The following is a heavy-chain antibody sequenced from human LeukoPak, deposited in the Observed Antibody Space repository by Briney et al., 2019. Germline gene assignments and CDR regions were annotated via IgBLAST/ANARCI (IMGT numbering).Heavy chain of an antibody. CDR2: ISGNGGDT. CDR3: AGDKTTGGWYEFDY. Sequence: GGSLRLSCAASGFTFSSYGMSWVRQAPGKGLEWVSAISGNGGDTFYADSVKGRFTITRDTSKNTVSLQMNSLRAEDTAVYYCAGDKTTGGWYEFDYWGQGTLVTVSS. V-gene: IGHV3-23*01. D-gene: IGHD6-19*01. CDR1: GFTFSSYG. J-gene: IGHJ4*02.